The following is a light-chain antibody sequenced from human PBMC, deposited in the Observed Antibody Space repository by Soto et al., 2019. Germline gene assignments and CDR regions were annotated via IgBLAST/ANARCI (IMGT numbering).Light chain of an antibody. CDR3: QQYYGTPRT. J-gene: IGKJ1*01. Sequence: DIVMTQSPDSLAVSLGERATINCKSSQSVLYSSINKNYLAWYQQKPGQPPKLLISWASTRESRVPDRFSGSGSETDFTLTIASLQAEGVAVYYCQQYYGTPRTFGKGTRVEIK. CDR2: WAS. V-gene: IGKV4-1*01. CDR1: QSVLYSSINKNY.